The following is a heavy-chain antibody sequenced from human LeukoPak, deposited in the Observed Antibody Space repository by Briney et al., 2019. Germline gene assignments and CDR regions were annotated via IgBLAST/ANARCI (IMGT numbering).Heavy chain of an antibody. J-gene: IGHJ4*02. Sequence: GGSLRLSCAASGFTFSSNWTSWVRQAPGKGLEWVASIKPDGSEKHFVDSVKGRFTISRDNAKNSLYLQMNSLTAEDTAVYYCATNYFEYWGQGTLVTVSS. CDR1: GFTFSSNW. CDR2: IKPDGSEK. V-gene: IGHV3-7*01. CDR3: ATNYFEY.